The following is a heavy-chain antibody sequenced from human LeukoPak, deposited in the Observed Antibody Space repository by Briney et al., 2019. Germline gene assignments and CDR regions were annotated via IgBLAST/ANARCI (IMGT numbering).Heavy chain of an antibody. CDR2: ISGSGGST. V-gene: IGHV3-23*01. Sequence: GRSLRLSCAASGFTFSSYGMHWVRQAPGKGLEWVSAISGSGGSTYYADSVKGRFTISRDNSKNTLYLQMNSLRAEDTAVYYCAKNRYYFDYWGQGTLVTVSS. CDR3: AKNRYYFDY. J-gene: IGHJ4*02. CDR1: GFTFSSYG.